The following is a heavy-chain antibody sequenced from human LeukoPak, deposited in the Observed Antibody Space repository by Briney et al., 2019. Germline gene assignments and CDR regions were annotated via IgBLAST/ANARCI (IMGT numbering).Heavy chain of an antibody. CDR3: AKPGYSSSWYRNFDY. D-gene: IGHD6-13*01. V-gene: IGHV3-23*01. J-gene: IGHJ4*02. CDR2: INNSGGST. CDR1: GFTFSSYG. Sequence: GGSXRLSCXXSGFTFSSYGMSWVRQAPGKGLEWVSGINNSGGSTYYADSVKGRFTISRDNSKNTLFLQMDSLRAEDTAVYYCAKPGYSSSWYRNFDYWGQGXXV.